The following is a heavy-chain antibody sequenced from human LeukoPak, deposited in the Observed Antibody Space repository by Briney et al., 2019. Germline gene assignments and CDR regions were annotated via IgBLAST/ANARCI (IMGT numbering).Heavy chain of an antibody. D-gene: IGHD3-22*01. CDR2: ISGSGGST. V-gene: IGHV3-23*01. J-gene: IGHJ4*02. CDR3: AKTGRGYYDSSGYYYDY. Sequence: GVSLRLSCAASGFTFSSYAMSWVRQAPGKGLEWVSAISGSGGSTYYADSVKGRFTISRDNSKNTLYLQMNSLRAEDTAVYYCAKTGRGYYDSSGYYYDYWGQGTLVTVSS. CDR1: GFTFSSYA.